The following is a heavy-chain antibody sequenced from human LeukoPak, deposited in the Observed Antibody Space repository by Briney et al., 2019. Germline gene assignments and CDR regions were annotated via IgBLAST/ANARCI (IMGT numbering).Heavy chain of an antibody. CDR1: GFTFSSYW. V-gene: IGHV3-7*03. Sequence: GGSLRLSCAASGFTFSSYWMSWVRQAPGKGLEWVANINQDGSEKYYVDSVKGRFTISRDNAKNSLYLQMNSMRAEDTAVYYCARVRCSGGSCYFDYFDYWGQGTLVTVSS. CDR3: ARVRCSGGSCYFDYFDY. J-gene: IGHJ4*02. CDR2: INQDGSEK. D-gene: IGHD2-15*01.